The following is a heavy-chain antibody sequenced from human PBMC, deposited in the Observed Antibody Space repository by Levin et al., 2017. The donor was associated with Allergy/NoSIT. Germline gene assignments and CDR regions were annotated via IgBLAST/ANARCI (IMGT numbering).Heavy chain of an antibody. CDR3: ARAETNWGSSFGYYYYYMDV. CDR1: GGSFSGYY. D-gene: IGHD7-27*01. CDR2: INHSGST. Sequence: PSETLSLTCAVYGGSFSGYYWSWIRQPPGKGLEWIGEINHSGSTNYNPSLKSRVTISVDTSKNQFSLKLSSVTAADTAVYYCARAETNWGSSFGYYYYYMDVWGKGTTVTVSS. J-gene: IGHJ6*03. V-gene: IGHV4-34*01.